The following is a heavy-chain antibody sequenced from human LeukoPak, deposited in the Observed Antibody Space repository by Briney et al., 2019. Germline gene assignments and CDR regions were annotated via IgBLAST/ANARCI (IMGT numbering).Heavy chain of an antibody. Sequence: GGSLRLSCAASGFTFSSYAMHWVRQAPGKGLEWVAVISYDGSNKYYADSVKGRFTISRDNSKNTLYLQMNSLRAEDTAVYYCARDRSRYSYGPLDYWGQGTLVTISS. CDR1: GFTFSSYA. J-gene: IGHJ4*02. CDR3: ARDRSRYSYGPLDY. CDR2: ISYDGSNK. V-gene: IGHV3-30-3*01. D-gene: IGHD5-18*01.